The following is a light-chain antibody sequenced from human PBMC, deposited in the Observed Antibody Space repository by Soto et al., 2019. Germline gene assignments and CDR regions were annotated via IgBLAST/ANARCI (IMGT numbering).Light chain of an antibody. Sequence: QSVLTQPPSACGTPGQRVTISCSGSSSNIGTNTVNWYQHLPGTAPKLLIYSNNQRPSGVPDRFSGSKSGTSASLAISGLQSEDEADYYCAAWDDSLNGAVFGGGTQLTVL. J-gene: IGLJ7*01. CDR2: SNN. CDR1: SSNIGTNT. CDR3: AAWDDSLNGAV. V-gene: IGLV1-44*01.